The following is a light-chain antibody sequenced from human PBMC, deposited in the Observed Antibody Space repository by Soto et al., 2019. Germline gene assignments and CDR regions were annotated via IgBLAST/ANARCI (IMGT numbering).Light chain of an antibody. J-gene: IGLJ1*01. V-gene: IGLV2-8*01. CDR3: SSYAGSNNYV. Sequence: QSVLTQPPSASGSPGQSVTISYTGTSRDVGGYDYVSWYQQHPGKAPKLMIYEVSKRPSGVPDRFSGSKSGNTASLTVSGLQADDEADYYCSSYAGSNNYVFGTGTKV. CDR2: EVS. CDR1: SRDVGGYDY.